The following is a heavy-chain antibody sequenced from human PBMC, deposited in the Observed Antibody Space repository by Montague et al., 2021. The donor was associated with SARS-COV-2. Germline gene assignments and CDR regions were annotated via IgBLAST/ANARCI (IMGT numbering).Heavy chain of an antibody. Sequence: SETLSPTCTVSGASISSRSYYWGWIRQPPGKGLEWIGFKYYSGSTYYNPTLKSRVTISVDTSKNQFSLKLSSVTAADTAVYYCATLPSGITIFGVVQGYYFDDWGQGTLVTVSS. J-gene: IGHJ4*02. CDR2: KYYSGST. CDR1: GASISSRSYY. V-gene: IGHV4-39*01. CDR3: ATLPSGITIFGVVQGYYFDD. D-gene: IGHD3-3*01.